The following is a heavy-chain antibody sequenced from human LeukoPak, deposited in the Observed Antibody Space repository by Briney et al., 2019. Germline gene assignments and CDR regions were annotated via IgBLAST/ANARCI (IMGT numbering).Heavy chain of an antibody. V-gene: IGHV5-51*01. J-gene: IGHJ3*02. CDR1: GYSFTSYW. Sequence: GESLKISCKGAGYSFTSYWIGWVRQMPGKGLEWMGIIYPGDSDIRYSPSFQGQVTISADKSISTAYLQWSSLKASDTAMYYCASPGRHPHTAMADDAFDIWGQGTMVTVSS. D-gene: IGHD5-18*01. CDR3: ASPGRHPHTAMADDAFDI. CDR2: IYPGDSDI.